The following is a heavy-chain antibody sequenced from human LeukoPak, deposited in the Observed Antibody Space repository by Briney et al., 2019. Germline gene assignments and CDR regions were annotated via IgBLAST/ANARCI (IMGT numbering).Heavy chain of an antibody. CDR1: GFTFSSYA. J-gene: IGHJ4*02. D-gene: IGHD2-2*01. CDR3: AKESSLGYCSSTSCYYFDY. V-gene: IGHV3-30*02. CDR2: IRYDGSDK. Sequence: GGSLRLSCAASGFTFSSYAMHWVRQAPGKGLERVAFIRYDGSDKYYADSVKGRFTISRDISKNTLYLQMNSLRAEDTAVYFCAKESSLGYCSSTSCYYFDYWGQGTLVTVSS.